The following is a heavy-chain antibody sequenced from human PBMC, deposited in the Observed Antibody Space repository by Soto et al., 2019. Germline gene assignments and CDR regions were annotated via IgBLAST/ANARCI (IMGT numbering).Heavy chain of an antibody. CDR1: GGTFSSYT. V-gene: IGHV1-69*04. Sequence: ASVKVSCKASGGTFSSYTISWVRQAPGQGLEWMGRIIPILGIANYAQKFQGRVTITADKSTSTAYMELSSLRSEDTAVYYCARDGFYAGSGRYSYGYSPPRYYAMDVWG. CDR3: ARDGFYAGSGRYSYGYSPPRYYAMDV. CDR2: IIPILGIA. J-gene: IGHJ6*02. D-gene: IGHD5-18*01.